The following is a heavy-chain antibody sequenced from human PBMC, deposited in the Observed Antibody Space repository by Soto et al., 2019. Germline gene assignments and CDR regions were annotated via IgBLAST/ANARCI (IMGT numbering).Heavy chain of an antibody. CDR3: ATAEVDY. CDR1: GFTFSSYG. CDR2: IWYDGSNK. J-gene: IGHJ4*02. V-gene: IGHV3-33*01. Sequence: GGSLRLSCAASGFTFSSYGMHWVRQAPGKGLEWVAVIWYDGSNKYYADSVKGRFTISRDNSRNTLHLQMNSLRAGDTAVYYCATAEVDYWGPGTLVTVSS.